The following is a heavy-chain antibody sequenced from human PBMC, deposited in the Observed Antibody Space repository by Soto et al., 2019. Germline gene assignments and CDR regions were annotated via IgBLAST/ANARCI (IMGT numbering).Heavy chain of an antibody. D-gene: IGHD1-26*01. V-gene: IGHV4-39*01. J-gene: IGHJ6*02. CDR2: IYYSGST. Sequence: SETLSLTYTVSGGSISSSSYYWGWIRQPPGKGLEWIGSIYYSGSTYYNPSLKSRVTISVDTSKNQFSLKLSSVTAADTAVYYCARLEEWELDPIVFGYYGMDVWGQGTTVTVSS. CDR1: GGSISSSSYY. CDR3: ARLEEWELDPIVFGYYGMDV.